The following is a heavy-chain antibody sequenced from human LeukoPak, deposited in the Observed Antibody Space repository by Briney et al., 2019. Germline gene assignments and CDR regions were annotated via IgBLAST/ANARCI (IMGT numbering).Heavy chain of an antibody. J-gene: IGHJ4*02. D-gene: IGHD3-22*01. CDR3: AGLVGRYSSGLYYYYFDY. Sequence: SGTLSLTCTVSGDSINSLDLWSWVRQPPGKGLEWIGEMYLSGTTHSNPSVKSRVTISIDKSKNQFFLNLSSVTTADTAVYYCAGLVGRYSSGLYYYYFDYWGQGTLVTVSS. CDR1: GDSINSLDL. V-gene: IGHV4-4*02. CDR2: MYLSGTT.